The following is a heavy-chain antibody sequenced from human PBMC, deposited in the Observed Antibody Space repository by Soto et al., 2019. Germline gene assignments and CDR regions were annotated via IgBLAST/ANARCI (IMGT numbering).Heavy chain of an antibody. V-gene: IGHV3-66*01. Sequence: GGSLRLSCAASGFTVSSNYMSWVRQAPGKGLEWVSVIYSGGSTYYADSVKGRFTISRDNSKNTLYLQMNSLRAEDTAVYYCARDHDCSGGSCYPTDAFDIWGQGTMVTVSS. CDR3: ARDHDCSGGSCYPTDAFDI. J-gene: IGHJ3*02. CDR2: IYSGGST. CDR1: GFTVSSNY. D-gene: IGHD2-15*01.